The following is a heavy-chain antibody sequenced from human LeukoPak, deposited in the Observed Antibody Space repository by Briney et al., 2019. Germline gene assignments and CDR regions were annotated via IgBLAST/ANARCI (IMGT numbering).Heavy chain of an antibody. V-gene: IGHV3-73*01. CDR1: GFTFSGSA. Sequence: GGSLKLSCAASGFTFSGSAMHWVRQASGKGLEWVGRIRSEAYSYATAYAASVKGRFTISRDNSKNTLYLQMNSLRAEDTAVYYCAKEAGSSWYGYWGQGTLVTVSS. CDR3: AKEAGSSWYGY. D-gene: IGHD6-13*01. J-gene: IGHJ4*02. CDR2: IRSEAYSYAT.